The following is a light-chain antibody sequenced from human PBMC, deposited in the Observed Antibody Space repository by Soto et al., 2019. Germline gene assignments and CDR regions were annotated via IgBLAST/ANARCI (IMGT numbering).Light chain of an antibody. Sequence: QSVLTQPAYVSGAPGRSIPISCTGTSSDVGGYNYVSWYQQHPGKAPKLMIYDVSNRPSGVSNRFSGSKSGNTASLTISGLQADDEADSYCSSYTTSSTLYVFGTGTKVTVL. CDR1: SSDVGGYNY. CDR3: SSYTTSSTLYV. V-gene: IGLV2-14*01. CDR2: DVS. J-gene: IGLJ1*01.